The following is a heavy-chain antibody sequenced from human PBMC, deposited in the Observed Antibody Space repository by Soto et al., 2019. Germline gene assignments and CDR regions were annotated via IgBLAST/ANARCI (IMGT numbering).Heavy chain of an antibody. V-gene: IGHV4-34*01. CDR1: GGSFSGYY. D-gene: IGHD3-3*01. CDR2: INHSGST. Sequence: PSETLSLSCAVYGGSFSGYYLSWIRQPPGKGLEWIGEINHSGSTNYNPSLKSRVTISVDTSKNQFSLKLSSVTAADTAVYYCARAMYYDFWSGYYVSYYLDYWGQGTLVTVSS. CDR3: ARAMYYDFWSGYYVSYYLDY. J-gene: IGHJ4*02.